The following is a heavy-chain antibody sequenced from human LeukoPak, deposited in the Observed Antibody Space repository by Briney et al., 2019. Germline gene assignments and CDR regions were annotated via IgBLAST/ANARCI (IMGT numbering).Heavy chain of an antibody. CDR2: IYYSGST. D-gene: IGHD2-8*01. Sequence: SQTLSLTCTVSGGSISSGGYYWSWIRQHPGKGLEWIGYIYYSGSTYYNPSLKSRVTISVDTSKNQFSLKLSSVTAADTAVYYCARGRLGYCTNGVCPYYFDYWGQGTLATVSS. CDR1: GGSISSGGYY. V-gene: IGHV4-31*03. CDR3: ARGRLGYCTNGVCPYYFDY. J-gene: IGHJ4*02.